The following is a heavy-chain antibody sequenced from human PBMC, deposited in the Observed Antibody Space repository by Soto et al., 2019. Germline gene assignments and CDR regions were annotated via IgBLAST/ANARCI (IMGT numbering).Heavy chain of an antibody. CDR1: GYTFTNFA. CDR3: ARDLGSGYDPGDY. Sequence: SVKVSCKASGYTFTNFAISWARQAPGQGLEWMGGIIPIFGTTNYAQRFHGRVTITADKSTSTVYMELYSLKSEDTAVYYCARDLGSGYDPGDYWGQGTLVTVSS. D-gene: IGHD5-12*01. J-gene: IGHJ4*02. V-gene: IGHV1-69*06. CDR2: IIPIFGTT.